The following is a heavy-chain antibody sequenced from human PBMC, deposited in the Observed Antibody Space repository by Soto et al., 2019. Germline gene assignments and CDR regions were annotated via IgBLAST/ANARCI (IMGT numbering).Heavy chain of an antibody. CDR2: ISSSSSYI. D-gene: IGHD2-15*01. CDR1: GFTFSSYS. Sequence: GGSLRLSCAASGFTFSSYSMNWVRQAPGKGLEWVSSISSSSSYIYYADSVKGRFTISRDNAKNSLYLQMNSLRAEDTAVYYCARDLEIVVVVAAGWFDPWGQGTLVTVSS. V-gene: IGHV3-21*01. CDR3: ARDLEIVVVVAAGWFDP. J-gene: IGHJ5*02.